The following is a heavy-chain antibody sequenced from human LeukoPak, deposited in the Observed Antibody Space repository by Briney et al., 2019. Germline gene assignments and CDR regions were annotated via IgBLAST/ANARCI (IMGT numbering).Heavy chain of an antibody. CDR1: AYTFTAYY. Sequence: ASVKVTCKASAYTFTAYYMHWVRQAPGQGLEWMGWIDPERGDTNYAQMFQGRVTLTRDTSFSTAYMELSSLTSDDTAMYYCARDVPGYSTRFDIWGQGTMVTVSS. V-gene: IGHV1-2*02. D-gene: IGHD5-12*01. CDR2: IDPERGDT. CDR3: ARDVPGYSTRFDI. J-gene: IGHJ3*02.